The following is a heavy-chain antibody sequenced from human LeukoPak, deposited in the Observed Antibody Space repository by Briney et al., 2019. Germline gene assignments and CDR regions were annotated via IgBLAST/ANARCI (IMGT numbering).Heavy chain of an antibody. CDR2: ITSSSSTI. V-gene: IGHV3-48*04. Sequence: GGSLRLSCAASGFTFSSYSMNWVRQAPGRGLEWVSYITSSSSTIYYADSVKGRFTISRDNAKNSLYLQMNSLRAEDTAVYHCVREASGGTKGVSGTFGIWGQGTLVTVSS. J-gene: IGHJ3*02. CDR1: GFTFSSYS. D-gene: IGHD6-13*01. CDR3: VREASGGTKGVSGTFGI.